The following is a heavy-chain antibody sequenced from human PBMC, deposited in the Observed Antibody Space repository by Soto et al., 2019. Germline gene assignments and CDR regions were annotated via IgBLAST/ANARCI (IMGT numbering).Heavy chain of an antibody. J-gene: IGHJ6*02. CDR3: AKSTGGTANCRGV. CDR1: GFSFDDYA. Sequence: EVQVVESGGGLVQPGRSLRLSCAASGFSFDDYAMHWVRQAPGKGLEWVSGISWNSGTIGYADSVKGRFTISRDNAKNSLYLQMNSPRAEDTALYYGAKSTGGTANCRGVLGQGTTVTVSS. V-gene: IGHV3-9*01. CDR2: ISWNSGTI. D-gene: IGHD2-8*02.